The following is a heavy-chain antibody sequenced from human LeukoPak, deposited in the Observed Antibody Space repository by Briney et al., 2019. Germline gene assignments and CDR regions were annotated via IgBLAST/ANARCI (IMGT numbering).Heavy chain of an antibody. Sequence: GGSLRLSCAASGFTFSDYSMNWVRQALGKGLEWISYIGIDSGNTNYADSVKGRFTISGDKAKNSLYLQMNSLRVEDTAVYYCARDYKYAFDNWGQGTLVTVSS. CDR1: GFTFSDYS. J-gene: IGHJ4*02. D-gene: IGHD5-24*01. CDR3: ARDYKYAFDN. V-gene: IGHV3-48*01. CDR2: IGIDSGNT.